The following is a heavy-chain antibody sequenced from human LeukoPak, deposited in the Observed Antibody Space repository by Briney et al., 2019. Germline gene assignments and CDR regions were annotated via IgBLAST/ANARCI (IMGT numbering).Heavy chain of an antibody. CDR2: INPNSGGT. J-gene: IGHJ6*02. Sequence: ASVKVSCKASGYTFTGYYMHWVRQAPGQGLEWMGWINPNSGGTNYAQKFQGWVTMTRDTSISTAYMELSRLRSDDTAVYYCARDGESSPFYYNLMDVWGQGTTVTVSS. D-gene: IGHD3-10*01. CDR3: ARDGESSPFYYNLMDV. V-gene: IGHV1-2*04. CDR1: GYTFTGYY.